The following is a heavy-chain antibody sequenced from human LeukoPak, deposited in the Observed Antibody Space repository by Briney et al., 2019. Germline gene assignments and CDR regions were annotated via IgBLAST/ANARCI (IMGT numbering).Heavy chain of an antibody. D-gene: IGHD4-17*01. CDR1: GFIFDNYD. CDR2: IVGRGAIT. CDR3: GRDPNGDYVGAFEF. Sequence: PGGSLRLSCEASGFIFDNYDMSWVRQAPGKGLEWVSSIVGRGAITYYADSVRGRFTVSRDNSKNTLYLQMNSLRAEDTAVYYCGRDPNGDYVGAFEFWGQGTLVSVSS. J-gene: IGHJ3*01. V-gene: IGHV3-23*01.